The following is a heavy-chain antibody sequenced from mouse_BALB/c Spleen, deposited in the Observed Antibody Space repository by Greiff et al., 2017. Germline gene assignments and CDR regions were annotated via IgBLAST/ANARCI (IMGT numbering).Heavy chain of an antibody. V-gene: IGHV1-74*01. CDR3: ARDGYDDY. CDR2: IDPANGNT. J-gene: IGHJ2*01. D-gene: IGHD2-2*01. CDR1: GYTFTSYW. Sequence: QVQLQQPGAELVKPGASVKLSCKASGYTFTSYWMHWVKQRPGQGLEWIGRIDPANGNTKYDPKFQGKATITADTSSNTAYLQLSSLTSEDTAVYYCARDGYDDYWGQGTTLTVSS.